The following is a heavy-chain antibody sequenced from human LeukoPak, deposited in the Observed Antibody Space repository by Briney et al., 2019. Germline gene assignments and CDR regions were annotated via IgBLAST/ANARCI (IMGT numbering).Heavy chain of an antibody. D-gene: IGHD6-13*01. CDR3: AIASWWDY. J-gene: IGHJ4*02. Sequence: ASGKVSCKASGCTFTSYGISWVRQAPGQGLEWMGWISAYNGNTNYAQKRQGRVTMTTDTSTSTAYMQLRSLRSDDTAVYYCAIASWWDYWGQGTLVTVSS. CDR2: ISAYNGNT. V-gene: IGHV1-18*01. CDR1: GCTFTSYG.